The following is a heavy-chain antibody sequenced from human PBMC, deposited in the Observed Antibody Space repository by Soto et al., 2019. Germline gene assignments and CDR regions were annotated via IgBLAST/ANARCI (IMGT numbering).Heavy chain of an antibody. CDR2: IVPIFDIT. V-gene: IGHV1-69*01. CDR1: GGIFRRYA. J-gene: IGHJ6*02. D-gene: IGHD3-16*01. Sequence: QVQLLQSGAEVKKSGSSVKVSCKVSGGIFRRYAISWVRQAPGQGLEWLGGIVPIFDITNYDQKFQGRATITADESTSTAYMDLTSLRSEDTAVYYCARPDEGSYSSNHHYYYALDVWGQGTTVTVSS. CDR3: ARPDEGSYSSNHHYYYALDV.